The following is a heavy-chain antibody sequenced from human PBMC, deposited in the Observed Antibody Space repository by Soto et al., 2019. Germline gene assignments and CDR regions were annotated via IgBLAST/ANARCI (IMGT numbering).Heavy chain of an antibody. V-gene: IGHV5-51*01. CDR1: GYRFPTYW. CDR3: ARQLNNTGWA. J-gene: IGHJ5*02. CDR2: IYPDDSDT. D-gene: IGHD6-19*01. Sequence: EVQLVQSGAEVKKPGQSLKISCKGSGYRFPTYWIGWVRQLPGKGPEWMGIIYPDDSDTTYYPSFEGQVTISADKFINTAFLQWSSLKASATAMYYCARQLNNTGWAWGQGTLVTVSS.